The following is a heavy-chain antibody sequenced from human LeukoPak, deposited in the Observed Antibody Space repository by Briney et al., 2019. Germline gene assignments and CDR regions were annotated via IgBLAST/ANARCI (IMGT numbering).Heavy chain of an antibody. Sequence: NSSETLSLTCTVSGGSISSSSYFWGWIRQPPGKGLEWIGSIYYSGSTYYNPSLKSRVTISVDTSKNQFSLKLSSVTAADTAVYYCARVSGYDWESFYDYWGQGTLVTVSS. CDR1: GGSISSSSYF. CDR2: IYYSGST. D-gene: IGHD5-12*01. J-gene: IGHJ4*02. V-gene: IGHV4-39*07. CDR3: ARVSGYDWESFYDY.